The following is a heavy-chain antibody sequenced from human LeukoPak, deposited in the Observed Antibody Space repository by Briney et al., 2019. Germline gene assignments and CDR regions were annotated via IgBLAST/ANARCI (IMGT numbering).Heavy chain of an antibody. CDR2: TIPIFGTA. D-gene: IGHD6-19*01. CDR1: GGTFSSYA. CDR3: ARDTADSSGWYDFDY. Sequence: VASVKVSCKASGGTFSSYAISWVRQAPGQGLEWMGGTIPIFGTANYAQKFQGRVTITADESTSTAYMELSSLRSEDTAVYYCARDTADSSGWYDFDYWGQGTLVTVSS. V-gene: IGHV1-69*01. J-gene: IGHJ4*02.